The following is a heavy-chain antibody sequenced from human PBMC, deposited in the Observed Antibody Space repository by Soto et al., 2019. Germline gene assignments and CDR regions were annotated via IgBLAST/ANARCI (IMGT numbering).Heavy chain of an antibody. V-gene: IGHV5-51*01. J-gene: IGHJ6*02. CDR2: IYPGDSDT. D-gene: IGHD7-27*01. Sequence: GSLKISCKGSGYSFTSYWIGWVRQMPGKGLEWMGIIYPGDSDTRYSPSFQGQVTISADKSISTAYLQWSSLKASDTAMYYCARGGEPLNPFDYYYGMDVWGQGTTVTVS. CDR1: GYSFTSYW. CDR3: ARGGEPLNPFDYYYGMDV.